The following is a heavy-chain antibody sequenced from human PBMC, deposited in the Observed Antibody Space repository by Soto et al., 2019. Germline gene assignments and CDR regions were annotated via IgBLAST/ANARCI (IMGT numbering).Heavy chain of an antibody. Sequence: SLRLSCAASGFTFSSYAMSWVRQAPGKGLEWVSGISGGGSSTYYADSVKGRFTISRDNSKNTLYLQMNSLRAEDTAVYYCAKGVGITRRGAFDIWGQGTMVTVSS. D-gene: IGHD1-26*01. J-gene: IGHJ3*02. V-gene: IGHV3-23*01. CDR1: GFTFSSYA. CDR2: ISGGGSST. CDR3: AKGVGITRRGAFDI.